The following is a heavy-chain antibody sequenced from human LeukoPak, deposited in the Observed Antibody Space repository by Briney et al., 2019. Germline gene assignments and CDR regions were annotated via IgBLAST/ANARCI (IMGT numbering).Heavy chain of an antibody. D-gene: IGHD6-19*01. Sequence: ASVKVSCKASGYTFSSHGIDWVRQAPGQGLEWMGWISAYNGNTNYAQKLQGRVTMTTDTSTTTAYMELRSLRSDDTAVYFCARHRSGWSLDYWGQGTLVTVSS. CDR3: ARHRSGWSLDY. V-gene: IGHV1-18*01. CDR2: ISAYNGNT. CDR1: GYTFSSHG. J-gene: IGHJ4*02.